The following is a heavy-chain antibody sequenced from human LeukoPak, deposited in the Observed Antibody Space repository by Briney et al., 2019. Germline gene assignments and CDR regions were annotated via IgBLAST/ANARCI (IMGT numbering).Heavy chain of an antibody. CDR3: ASLYGMDV. CDR1: GFTFSSYG. CDR2: IKQDGSEK. J-gene: IGHJ6*02. V-gene: IGHV3-7*02. Sequence: GGSLRLSCAASGFTFSSYGMEWVRQAPGKGLEWVANIKQDGSEKYYVDSVKGRFTISRDNAKNSLYLQMNSLRAEDTAVYYCASLYGMDVWGQGTTVTVSS.